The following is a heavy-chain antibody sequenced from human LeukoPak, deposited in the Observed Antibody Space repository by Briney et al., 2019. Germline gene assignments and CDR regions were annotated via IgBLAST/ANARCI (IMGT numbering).Heavy chain of an antibody. V-gene: IGHV4-61*02. CDR2: IYTSGST. D-gene: IGHD6-13*01. CDR3: ARDSDSEQQLDI. J-gene: IGHJ4*02. CDR1: GGSISSGSYY. Sequence: SETLSLTCTVSGGSISSGSYYWSWIRQPAGKGLEWIGRIYTSGSTNYNPSLKSRVTISVDTSKNQFSLKLSSVTAADTAVYYCARDSDSEQQLDIWGQGTLVTVSS.